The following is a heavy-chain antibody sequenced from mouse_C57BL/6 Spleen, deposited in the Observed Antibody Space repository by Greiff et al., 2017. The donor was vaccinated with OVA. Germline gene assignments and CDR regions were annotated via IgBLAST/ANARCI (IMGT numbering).Heavy chain of an antibody. Sequence: QVQLKQPGAELVKPGASVKMSCKASGYTFTSYWITWVKQRPGQGLEWIGDIYPGSGSTNYNEKFKSKATLTVDTSSSTAYMQLSSLTSEDSAVYYCARGDYYGGSPYWYFDVWGTGTTVTVSS. CDR2: IYPGSGST. V-gene: IGHV1-55*01. CDR3: ARGDYYGGSPYWYFDV. CDR1: GYTFTSYW. J-gene: IGHJ1*03. D-gene: IGHD1-1*01.